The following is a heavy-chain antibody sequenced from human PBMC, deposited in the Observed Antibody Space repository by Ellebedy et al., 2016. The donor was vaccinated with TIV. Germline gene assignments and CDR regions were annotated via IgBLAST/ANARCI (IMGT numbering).Heavy chain of an antibody. CDR2: MSGTSSYV. CDR3: ARGSSLSAFAYYDSSGYFPLGY. J-gene: IGHJ4*02. CDR1: GFTFSTYS. V-gene: IGHV3-21*04. Sequence: GESLKISCAASGFTFSTYSMNWVRQAPGKGLEWVSSMSGTSSYVHYADSVEGRFTISRDNAKNSLFLLMHSLRAEDTAFYYCARGSSLSAFAYYDSSGYFPLGYWGQGTLVTVSS. D-gene: IGHD3-22*01.